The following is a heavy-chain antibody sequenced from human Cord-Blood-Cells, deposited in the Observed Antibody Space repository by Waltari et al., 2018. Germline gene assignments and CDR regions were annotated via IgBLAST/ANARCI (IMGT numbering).Heavy chain of an antibody. J-gene: IGHJ3*02. CDR3: DAFDI. CDR2: ISYDGSNK. V-gene: IGHV3-30*03. CDR1: GFTFSSYG. Sequence: QVQLVESGGGVVQPGRFLRLSCAASGFTFSSYGMHWVRQAPGKGLEWVAVISYDGSNKYYADSVKGRFTISRDNSKNTLYLQMNSLRAEDTAVYYCDAFDIWGQGTMVTVSS.